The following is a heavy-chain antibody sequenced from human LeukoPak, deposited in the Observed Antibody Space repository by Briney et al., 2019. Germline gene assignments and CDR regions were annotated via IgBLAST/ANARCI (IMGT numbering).Heavy chain of an antibody. CDR2: ISSSSSYI. CDR3: ARVCQRGRVECVVVTAIDAFDI. CDR1: GFTFSSYS. Sequence: GGSLRLSCAASGFTFSSYSMNWVRQAPGKGLEWVSSISSSSSYIYYADSVKGRFTISRDNAKNSLYLQMNSLRAEDTAVYYCARVCQRGRVECVVVTAIDAFDIWGQGTMVTVSS. J-gene: IGHJ3*02. V-gene: IGHV3-21*01. D-gene: IGHD2-21*02.